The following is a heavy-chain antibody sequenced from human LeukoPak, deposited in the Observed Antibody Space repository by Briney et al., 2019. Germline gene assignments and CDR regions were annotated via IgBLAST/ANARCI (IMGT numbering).Heavy chain of an antibody. D-gene: IGHD3-3*01. CDR1: DGSISSSSYY. CDR2: IYYSGST. V-gene: IGHV4-39*07. Sequence: TSETLSLTCTVSDGSISSSSYYWCWIRQPPGKGLEWIRSIYYSGSTYYNPSLKSRVTISVDTSKNQFSLKLSSVTAADTAVYHCARESGDYDFWSGYYTNWFDPWGQGTLVTVSS. J-gene: IGHJ5*02. CDR3: ARESGDYDFWSGYYTNWFDP.